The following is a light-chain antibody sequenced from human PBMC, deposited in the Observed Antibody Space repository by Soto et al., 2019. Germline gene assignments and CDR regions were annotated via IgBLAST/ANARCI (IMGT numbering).Light chain of an antibody. CDR1: QSIMRKY. Sequence: EIVLTQSPGTLSLSPGERATLSCRASQSIMRKYLAWYQQRFGQAPRLLIYDASRRATGIPERFSGSGSGTDFTLTISGLEPEDFAVYYCQQHDSSPPITFGQGTRLEIK. CDR2: DAS. V-gene: IGKV3-20*01. CDR3: QQHDSSPPIT. J-gene: IGKJ5*01.